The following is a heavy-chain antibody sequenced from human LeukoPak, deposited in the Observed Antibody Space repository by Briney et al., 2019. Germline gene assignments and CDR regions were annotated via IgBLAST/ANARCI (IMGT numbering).Heavy chain of an antibody. CDR3: ATGETIAARSYYYYGMDV. V-gene: IGHV1-24*01. Sequence: GASVKVSCKVSGYTLTELSMHWVRQAPGKGLEWMGGFDPEDGETIYAQKFQGRVTMTEDTSTDTAYMELSSLRSEDTAVYYCATGETIAARSYYYYGMDVWGQGTTVTVSS. CDR2: FDPEDGET. J-gene: IGHJ6*02. CDR1: GYTLTELS. D-gene: IGHD6-6*01.